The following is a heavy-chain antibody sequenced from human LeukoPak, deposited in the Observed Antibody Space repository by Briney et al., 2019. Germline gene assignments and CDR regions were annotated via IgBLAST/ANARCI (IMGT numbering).Heavy chain of an antibody. V-gene: IGHV1-18*01. CDR2: ISAYNGNT. D-gene: IGHD6-13*01. Sequence: ASVKVSCKASGYTFTSYGISWVRQAPGQGLEWMGWISAYNGNTNYAQKLQGRVTMTTDTSTSTAYMELRSLRSDDTAVYYCARDLNGALSSSLYTGFFDYWGQGTLVTVSS. CDR1: GYTFTSYG. J-gene: IGHJ4*02. CDR3: ARDLNGALSSSLYTGFFDY.